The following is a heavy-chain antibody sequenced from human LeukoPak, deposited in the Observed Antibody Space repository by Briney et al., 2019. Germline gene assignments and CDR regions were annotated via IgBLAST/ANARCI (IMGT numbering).Heavy chain of an antibody. CDR3: ARDAGPHDLSWFDP. J-gene: IGHJ5*02. V-gene: IGHV4-39*07. D-gene: IGHD3-3*01. Sequence: SETLSLTCTVSGGSISSSSYYWGWIRQPPGKGLEWIGSIYYSGSTYYNPSLKSRVTISVDTSKNQFSLKLSSVTAADTAVYYCARDAGPHDLSWFDPWGQGTLVTVSS. CDR1: GGSISSSSYY. CDR2: IYYSGST.